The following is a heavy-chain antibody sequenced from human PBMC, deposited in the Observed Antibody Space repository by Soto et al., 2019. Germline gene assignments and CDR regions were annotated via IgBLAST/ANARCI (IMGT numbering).Heavy chain of an antibody. CDR3: ARIAYNYETSGTDSGFDY. CDR1: GYTFNNYG. Sequence: ASVKVSCKASGYTFNNYGFSWVRQAPGQGLEWVGWIGTHNGDTTYAQKFQGRVTMTIDTSTTTSYMEVRSLTSDDSAVYYCARIAYNYETSGTDSGFDYWGQGTLVTVSS. D-gene: IGHD3-22*01. V-gene: IGHV1-18*01. J-gene: IGHJ4*02. CDR2: IGTHNGDT.